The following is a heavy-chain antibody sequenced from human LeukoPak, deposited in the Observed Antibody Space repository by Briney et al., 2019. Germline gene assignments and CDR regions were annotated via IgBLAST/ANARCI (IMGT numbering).Heavy chain of an antibody. CDR1: GFTFSNFA. Sequence: GGSLRLSCAASGFTFSNFAMNWVRQPPGKGLEWVSIISGDGGSTSYSDSVKGRFTISRDNSKNTVTLQMSSLRAEDTAVYYCAREIGMKPYYYDSSGYPDYWGQGTLVTVSS. D-gene: IGHD3-22*01. CDR3: AREIGMKPYYYDSSGYPDY. J-gene: IGHJ4*02. CDR2: ISGDGGST. V-gene: IGHV3-23*01.